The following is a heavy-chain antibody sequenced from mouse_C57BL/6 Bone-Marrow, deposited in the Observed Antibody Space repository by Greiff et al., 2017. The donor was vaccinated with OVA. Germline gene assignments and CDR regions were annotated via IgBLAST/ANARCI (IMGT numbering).Heavy chain of an antibody. CDR3: AFYYGSSYRYFDV. CDR1: GYSFTDYN. V-gene: IGHV1-39*01. D-gene: IGHD1-1*01. CDR2: INPNYGTT. Sequence: VQLQQSGPELVKPGASVKISCKASGYSFTDYNMNWVKQSNGKSLEWIGVINPNYGTTSYNQKFKGKTTLTVDQSSSTAYMQLNCLTSENSAVYYCAFYYGSSYRYFDVWGTGTTVTVSS. J-gene: IGHJ1*03.